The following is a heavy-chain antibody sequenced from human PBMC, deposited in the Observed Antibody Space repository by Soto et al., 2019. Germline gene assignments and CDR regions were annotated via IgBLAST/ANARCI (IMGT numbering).Heavy chain of an antibody. J-gene: IGHJ5*02. D-gene: IGHD3-10*01. V-gene: IGHV3-30*18. CDR2: ISYDGSNK. CDR3: AKSLSGLWFGESYNWFDP. Sequence: PGGSLRLSCAASGFTFSSYAMSWVRQAPGKGLEWVAVISYDGSNKYYADSVKGRFTISRDNSKNTLYLQMNSLRAEDTAVYYCAKSLSGLWFGESYNWFDPWGQGTLVTVSS. CDR1: GFTFSSYA.